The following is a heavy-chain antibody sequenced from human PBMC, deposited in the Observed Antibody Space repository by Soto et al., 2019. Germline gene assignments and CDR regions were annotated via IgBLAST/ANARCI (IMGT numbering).Heavy chain of an antibody. Sequence: EVQLVESGGGLIQPGGSLRLSCAASGFTVSTNYMSWVRQAPGKGLEWVSVIYSGGSTYYADSVKGRFTISRDNSKNTLYLQMKSLRAEDTAVYYCARASIAAAGYYFDYWGQGTLVTVSS. CDR1: GFTVSTNY. CDR2: IYSGGST. D-gene: IGHD6-13*01. CDR3: ARASIAAAGYYFDY. J-gene: IGHJ4*02. V-gene: IGHV3-53*01.